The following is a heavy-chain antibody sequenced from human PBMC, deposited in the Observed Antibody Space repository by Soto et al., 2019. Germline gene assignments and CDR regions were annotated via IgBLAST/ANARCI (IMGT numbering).Heavy chain of an antibody. CDR1: GDRVSSNSAA. D-gene: IGHD3-3*01. Sequence: SQTLSLPCAISGDRVSSNSAAWNWIRQSPSRGLEWLGRTYYRSKWYNDYAVSVKGRITINPDTSKNQFSLQLNSVTPEDTAVYYCARATSYYDFWSGYSVPTNWFDPWGQGTLVTVSS. V-gene: IGHV6-1*01. CDR3: ARATSYYDFWSGYSVPTNWFDP. CDR2: TYYRSKWYN. J-gene: IGHJ5*02.